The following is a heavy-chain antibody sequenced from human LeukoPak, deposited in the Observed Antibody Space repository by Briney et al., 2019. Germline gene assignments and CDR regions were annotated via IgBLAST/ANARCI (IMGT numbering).Heavy chain of an antibody. V-gene: IGHV4-59*08. D-gene: IGHD3-3*01. J-gene: IGHJ4*02. CDR1: GGSISSYY. CDR2: IYYSGST. CDR3: ASTIGENYDFWSGYYNY. Sequence: SETLSLTCTVSGGSISSYYWSWIRQPPGKGLEWIGHIYYSGSTNYNPSLKSRVTISVDTSKNQFSLKLSSVTAADTAVYYCASTIGENYDFWSGYYNYWGQGTLVTVSS.